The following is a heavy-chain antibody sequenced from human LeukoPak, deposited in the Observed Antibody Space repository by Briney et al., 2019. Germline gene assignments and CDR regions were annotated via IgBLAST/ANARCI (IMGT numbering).Heavy chain of an antibody. CDR1: GGSISTYY. Sequence: SETLSLTCTVSGGSISTYYWSWIRQPPGKGLEWIGYIYYSGSTNYNPSLKSRVTISVDKSKNQFSLKLSSVTAADTAMYYCARAWATDYFDYWGQGTLVTVSS. J-gene: IGHJ4*02. CDR3: ARAWATDYFDY. CDR2: IYYSGST. V-gene: IGHV4-59*01.